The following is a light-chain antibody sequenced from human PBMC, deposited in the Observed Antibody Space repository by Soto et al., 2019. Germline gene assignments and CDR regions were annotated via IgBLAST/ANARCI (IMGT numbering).Light chain of an antibody. J-gene: IGLJ1*01. CDR2: EVS. V-gene: IGLV2-14*01. Sequence: QSALTRRASVSGSPGQSITISCTGTSNDVGCYNYVSWYQQHPGKAPKLIIYEVSNRPSGVSNRFSGSKSDNTASLTISGLQAEDDADYYCSSYASSSTDVFGIGTKVTVL. CDR1: SNDVGCYNY. CDR3: SSYASSSTDV.